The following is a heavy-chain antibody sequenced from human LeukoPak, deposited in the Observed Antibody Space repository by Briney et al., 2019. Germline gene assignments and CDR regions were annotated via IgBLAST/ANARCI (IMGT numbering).Heavy chain of an antibody. CDR3: ARDYFTFGGVIVAS. Sequence: PGGSLRLSCAASGFTFSDYYMSWIRQAPGKGLEWVLYISSSASTIHYADSVKGRFTISRDNAKNSLYLQMNSLRAEDTAVYYCARDYFTFGGVIVASWGQGTLVTVSS. J-gene: IGHJ5*02. CDR2: ISSSASTI. V-gene: IGHV3-11*04. CDR1: GFTFSDYY. D-gene: IGHD3-16*02.